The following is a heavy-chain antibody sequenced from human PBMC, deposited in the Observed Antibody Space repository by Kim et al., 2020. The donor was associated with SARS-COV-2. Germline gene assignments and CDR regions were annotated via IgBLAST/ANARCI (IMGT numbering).Heavy chain of an antibody. J-gene: IGHJ6*03. CDR3: ARHLFGTYYNIGV. Sequence: YTPSLKSRVTISVDTSKNQFSLKLTSVTAADPAVFCVARHLFGTYYNIGVWGKGTTVTVSS. D-gene: IGHD2-21*01. V-gene: IGHV4-59*08.